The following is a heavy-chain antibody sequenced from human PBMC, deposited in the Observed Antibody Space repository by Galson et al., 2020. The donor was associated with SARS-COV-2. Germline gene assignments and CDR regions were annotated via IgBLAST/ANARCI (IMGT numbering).Heavy chain of an antibody. J-gene: IGHJ6*03. V-gene: IGHV1-69*13. Sequence: SVKVSCKASGGTFSSYAISWVRQAPGQGLEWMGGIIPIFGTANYAQKFQGRVTITADESTSTAYMELSSLRSEDTAVYYCATLVPPTVTTNYYYYMDVWGKGTTVTVSS. CDR2: IIPIFGTA. CDR3: ATLVPPTVTTNYYYYMDV. D-gene: IGHD4-17*01. CDR1: GGTFSSYA.